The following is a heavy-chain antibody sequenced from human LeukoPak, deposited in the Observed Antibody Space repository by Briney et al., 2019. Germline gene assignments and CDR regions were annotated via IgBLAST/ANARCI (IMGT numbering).Heavy chain of an antibody. D-gene: IGHD7-27*01. J-gene: IGHJ4*02. CDR2: MYHCGST. CDR3: ARGFRGDNFDY. CDR1: GYSISSAYY. Sequence: RPSETLSLTCSVSGYSISSAYYWGWIRQPPGKGLEWIGTMYHCGSTNYNPSLKSRVTISVDTSKNQFSLKLSSVTAADTAVYFCARGFRGDNFDYWGQGTLVTVSS. V-gene: IGHV4-38-2*02.